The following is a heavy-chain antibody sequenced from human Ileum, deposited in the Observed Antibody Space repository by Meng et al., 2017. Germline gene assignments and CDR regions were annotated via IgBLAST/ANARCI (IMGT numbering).Heavy chain of an antibody. J-gene: IGHJ4*02. CDR1: EFTFSNNY. Sequence: DVQLVASGGCSVQSGGSLRLSCPASEFTFSNNYMSWVRQVPGKGLEWVSLIYSGGNTKNADSVKGRFTISRDDSKNTLYMRMNSLRAEDTAVYFCAKNPGYSSGSYYFDYWGQGTLVTVSS. V-gene: IGHV3-66*01. CDR3: AKNPGYSSGSYYFDY. D-gene: IGHD5-18*01. CDR2: IYSGGNT.